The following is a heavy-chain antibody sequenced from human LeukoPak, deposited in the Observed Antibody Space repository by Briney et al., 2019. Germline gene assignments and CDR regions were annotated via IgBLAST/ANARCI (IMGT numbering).Heavy chain of an antibody. CDR3: AKDLPYYDFWSGNLDY. J-gene: IGHJ4*02. CDR2: ISGSGGST. D-gene: IGHD3-3*01. Sequence: PGGSLRLSCAASGFTFSSYAMSWVRQAPGKGLEWVSAISGSGGSTYYADSVKGRFTISRDNSKNTLYLQINSLRAEDTAVYYCAKDLPYYDFWSGNLDYWGQGTLVNVSS. V-gene: IGHV3-23*01. CDR1: GFTFSSYA.